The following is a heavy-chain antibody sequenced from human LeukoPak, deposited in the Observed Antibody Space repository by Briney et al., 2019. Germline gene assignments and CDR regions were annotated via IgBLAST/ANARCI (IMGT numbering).Heavy chain of an antibody. D-gene: IGHD3-9*01. J-gene: IGHJ5*02. CDR1: GYTLTDHY. Sequence: ASVKVSCKASGYTLTDHYMHWVRQAPGEGFEWMGWINPKSGATNCAQKFQDRVAMTRDTSINTAYMELRRLRSDDTAIYCCLTDGACGQGTLVTVSS. V-gene: IGHV1-2*02. CDR2: INPKSGAT. CDR3: LTDGA.